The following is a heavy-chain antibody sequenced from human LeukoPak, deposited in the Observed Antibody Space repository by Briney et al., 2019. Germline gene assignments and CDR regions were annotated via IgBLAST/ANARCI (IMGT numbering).Heavy chain of an antibody. V-gene: IGHV4-4*07. CDR2: IYTSGST. Sequence: SETLSLTCTVSGGSISSYYWSWIRQPAGKGLEWIGRIYTSGSTNYNPSLKSRVTMSVDTSKNQFSLKLSSVTAADTAVYYCARRDGLAAAGNFDYWGQGTLVTVSS. D-gene: IGHD6-13*01. CDR1: GGSISSYY. CDR3: ARRDGLAAAGNFDY. J-gene: IGHJ4*02.